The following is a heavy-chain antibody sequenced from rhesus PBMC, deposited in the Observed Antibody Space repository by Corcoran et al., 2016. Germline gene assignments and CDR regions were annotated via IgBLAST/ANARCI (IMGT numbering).Heavy chain of an antibody. Sequence: QVQLQESGPRLVTPSETLSLSCAVSGGSISSGYHYYWSWLRQPPGKGLEWIGYITDFGSTSYNPSLKSRVTISRDTSKNQFSLRLTSVTAADTALYSCVRGTMVAYFFDDWGQGVLVTVSS. CDR1: GGSISSGYHYY. V-gene: IGHV4-122*02. D-gene: IGHD4-17*01. CDR2: ITDFGST. CDR3: VRGTMVAYFFDD. J-gene: IGHJ4*01.